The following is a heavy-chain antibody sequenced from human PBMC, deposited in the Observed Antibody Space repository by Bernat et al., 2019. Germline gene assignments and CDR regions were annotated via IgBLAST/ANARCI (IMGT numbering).Heavy chain of an antibody. CDR2: ISNAGVTI. V-gene: IGHV3-21*01. Sequence: QLVESGGGLVKPGESLRLSCAASGFSFSTYSMNWVRQAPGKGLEWVSSISNAGVTIYYADSVRGRFTISRDNAENSLFLQMNSLRAEDTAVYYCAARHCSNGVCQFDDWGQGTLVTVSS. J-gene: IGHJ4*02. CDR3: AARHCSNGVCQFDD. D-gene: IGHD2-8*01. CDR1: GFSFSTYS.